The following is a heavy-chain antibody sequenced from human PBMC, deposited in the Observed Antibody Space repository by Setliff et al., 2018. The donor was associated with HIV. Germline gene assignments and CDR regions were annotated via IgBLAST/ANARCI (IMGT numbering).Heavy chain of an antibody. CDR1: GGSMSRVY. CDR3: ARDSPADGGNPGRFQR. V-gene: IGHV4-4*08. CDR2: VSASGTT. Sequence: PSETLSLTCSVSGGSMSRVYWTWIRQPPGKGLEWIGYVSASGTTKYNPSLQSRVTISGDSSKNQFSLKLTSVTAADTAMYFCARDSPADGGNPGRFQRWGQGTLVTVSS. D-gene: IGHD2-15*01. J-gene: IGHJ1*01.